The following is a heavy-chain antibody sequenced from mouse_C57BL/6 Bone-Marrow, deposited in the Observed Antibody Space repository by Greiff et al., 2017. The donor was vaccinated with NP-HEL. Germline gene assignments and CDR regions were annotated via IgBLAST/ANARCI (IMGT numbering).Heavy chain of an antibody. CDR2: ISSGSSTI. D-gene: IGHD1-1*01. CDR3: ARTLRFSWFAY. Sequence: EVHLVESGGGLVKPGGSLKLSCAASGFTFSDYGMHWVRQAPEKGLEWVAYISSGSSTIYYADTVKGRFTISRDNAKNTLFLQMTSLRSEDTAMYYCARTLRFSWFAYWGQGTLVTVSA. CDR1: GFTFSDYG. V-gene: IGHV5-17*01. J-gene: IGHJ3*01.